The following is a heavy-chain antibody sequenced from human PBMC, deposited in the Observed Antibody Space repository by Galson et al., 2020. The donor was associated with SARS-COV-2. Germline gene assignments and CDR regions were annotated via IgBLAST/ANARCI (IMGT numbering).Heavy chain of an antibody. V-gene: IGHV2-70*01. D-gene: IGHD2-2*01. J-gene: IGHJ6*02. CDR1: GFSLSTSGMC. Sequence: SGPTLVKPTQTLTLTCTFSGFSLSTSGMCVSWIRQPTGKALEWLALIDWDDDKYYSTSLKTRLTISKDTSKNQVVLTMTNMDPVDAATYYCARLTEVPAAMTSYYYGMDVWGQGTTVTVSS. CDR2: IDWDDDK. CDR3: ARLTEVPAAMTSYYYGMDV.